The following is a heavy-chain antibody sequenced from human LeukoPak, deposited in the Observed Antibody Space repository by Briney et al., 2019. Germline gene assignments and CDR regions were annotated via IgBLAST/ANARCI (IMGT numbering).Heavy chain of an antibody. CDR2: IYTSGST. CDR3: ARVRARYFDWLLYQEFDY. D-gene: IGHD3-9*01. V-gene: IGHV4-61*02. J-gene: IGHJ4*02. Sequence: SQTLSLTCTVSGGSISSGSYYWSWIRQPAGKGLEWIGRIYTSGSTNYNPSLKSRDTILVDTSKNQFSLKLSSVTAADTAVYYCARVRARYFDWLLYQEFDYWGQGTLVTVSS. CDR1: GGSISSGSYY.